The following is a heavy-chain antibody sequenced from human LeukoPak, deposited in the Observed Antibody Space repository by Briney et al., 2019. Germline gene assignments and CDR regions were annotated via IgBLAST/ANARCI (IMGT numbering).Heavy chain of an antibody. Sequence: SETLSLTCAVSGYSISSGYYWGWIRQPPGKGLEWIGSIYHSGSTYYNPSLKSRVTISVDTSKNQFSLKLSSVTAADTAVYYCARDREADYYFDYWGQGTLVTVSS. CDR3: ARDREADYYFDY. CDR2: IYHSGST. J-gene: IGHJ4*02. CDR1: GYSISSGYY. V-gene: IGHV4-38-2*02. D-gene: IGHD1-26*01.